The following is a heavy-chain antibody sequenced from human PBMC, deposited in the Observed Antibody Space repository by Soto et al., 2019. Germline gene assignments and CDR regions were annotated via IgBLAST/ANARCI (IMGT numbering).Heavy chain of an antibody. Sequence: SETLSLTCTVSGGSISSSSYYWGWIRQPPGKGLEWIGSIYYSGSTYYNPSLKSRVTISVDTSKNQFSLKLSSVTAADTAVYYCGTYSRSPAVLPYYFDYWGKGTMVTVSS. CDR2: IYYSGST. CDR1: GGSISSSSYY. V-gene: IGHV4-39*01. CDR3: GTYSRSPAVLPYYFDY. J-gene: IGHJ4*02. D-gene: IGHD6-6*01.